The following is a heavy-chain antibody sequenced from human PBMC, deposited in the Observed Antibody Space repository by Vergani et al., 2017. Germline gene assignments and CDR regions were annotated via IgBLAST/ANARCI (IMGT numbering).Heavy chain of an antibody. CDR2: IDHTGRP. Sequence: QVQLQQWGGGLLKPSETLSLTCVVNGGSFTTYHWTWIRQSPGEGLEWVGDIDHTGRPDYNPSLKRRLTMSVDKSRNQFSLTLISVTATDTAIYFCSRLNTETNGHRYCYYDMDVWGQGTAVTVS. CDR1: GGSFTTYH. V-gene: IGHV4-34*01. J-gene: IGHJ6*02. D-gene: IGHD4-11*01. CDR3: SRLNTETNGHRYCYYDMDV.